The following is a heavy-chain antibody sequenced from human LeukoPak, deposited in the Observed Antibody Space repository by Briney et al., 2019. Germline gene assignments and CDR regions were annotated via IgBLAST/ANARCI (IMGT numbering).Heavy chain of an antibody. Sequence: PSETPSLTCAVYGGSFSGYYWSWIRQPPGKGLEWIGEINHSGSTNYNPSLKSRVTISVDTSKNQFSLKLSSVTAADTAVYYCARGRYGYSWFDPWGQGTLVTVSS. D-gene: IGHD5-18*01. CDR3: ARGRYGYSWFDP. CDR2: INHSGST. CDR1: GGSFSGYY. J-gene: IGHJ5*02. V-gene: IGHV4-34*01.